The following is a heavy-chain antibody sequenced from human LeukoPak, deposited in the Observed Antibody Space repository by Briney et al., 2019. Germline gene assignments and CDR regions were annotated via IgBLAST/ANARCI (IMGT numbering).Heavy chain of an antibody. D-gene: IGHD5-24*01. V-gene: IGHV3-74*01. CDR2: INSDGSST. CDR3: ARLGDGYIDFDY. CDR1: GFTFSSYW. Sequence: GGSLRLSCAASGFTFSSYWMHWVRQAPGKGLVWVSRINSDGSSTTYADSVKGRYTISRDNAKNTLYLQMNSLRAEDTAAYYCARLGDGYIDFDYWGQGTLVTVSS. J-gene: IGHJ4*02.